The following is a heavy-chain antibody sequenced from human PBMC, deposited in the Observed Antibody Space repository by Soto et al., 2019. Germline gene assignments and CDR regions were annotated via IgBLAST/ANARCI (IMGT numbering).Heavy chain of an antibody. CDR2: INHSGST. J-gene: IGHJ4*02. Sequence: QVQLQQWGAGLLKPSETLSLTCAVYGGSFSGYYWSWIRQPPGKGLEWIGEINHSGSTNYNPSLKSLVTISVDTSKNQFSLKLSSVTAADAAVYYCASVCWADFWGQGTPVTVSS. V-gene: IGHV4-34*01. D-gene: IGHD2-8*01. CDR3: ASVCWADF. CDR1: GGSFSGYY.